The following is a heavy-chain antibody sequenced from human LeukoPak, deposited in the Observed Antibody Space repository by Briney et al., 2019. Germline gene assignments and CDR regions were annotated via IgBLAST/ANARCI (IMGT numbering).Heavy chain of an antibody. V-gene: IGHV4-59*08. J-gene: IGHJ4*02. Sequence: SETLSLTCTVSGGSINNYYWNWIRQPPGKGRERMGYIYYSGSTNYNPSLKSRVNISVDTSKNQFSLNLTSVSAADTAVYYCARQGAVAGTFDYWGQGTLVTVSS. CDR3: ARQGAVAGTFDY. CDR1: GGSINNYY. CDR2: IYYSGST. D-gene: IGHD6-19*01.